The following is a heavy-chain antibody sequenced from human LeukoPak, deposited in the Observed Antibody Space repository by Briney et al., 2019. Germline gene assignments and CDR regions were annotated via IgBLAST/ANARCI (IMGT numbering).Heavy chain of an antibody. CDR1: GGSFSGYY. CDR3: ARGYSGSYRIDY. CDR2: ISNTGTYV. Sequence: LSLTCAVYGGSFSGYYWSWIRQPPGKGLEWVSYISNTGTYVNYADSVKGRFTISRDNAKNSLYLQMDSLRAEDTAVYYCARGYSGSYRIDYWGQGTLVTVSS. V-gene: IGHV3-11*04. D-gene: IGHD1-26*01. J-gene: IGHJ4*02.